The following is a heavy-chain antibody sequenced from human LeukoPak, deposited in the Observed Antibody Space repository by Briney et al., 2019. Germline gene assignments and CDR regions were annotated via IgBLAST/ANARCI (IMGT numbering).Heavy chain of an antibody. J-gene: IGHJ6*02. D-gene: IGHD6-19*01. CDR2: ISGSGGST. Sequence: GGSLRLSCAASGFTSSSYAMSWVRQAPGKGLEWVSAISGSGGSTYYADSVKGRFTISRDNSKNTLYLQMNSLRAEDTAVYYCAKDGYSSGWYSYYYYYGMDVWGQGTTVTVSS. V-gene: IGHV3-23*01. CDR3: AKDGYSSGWYSYYYYYGMDV. CDR1: GFTSSSYA.